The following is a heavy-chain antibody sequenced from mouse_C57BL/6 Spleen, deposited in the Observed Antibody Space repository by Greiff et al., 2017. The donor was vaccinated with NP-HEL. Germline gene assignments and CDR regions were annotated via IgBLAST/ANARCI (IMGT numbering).Heavy chain of an antibody. V-gene: IGHV1-64*01. D-gene: IGHD2-3*01. CDR1: GYTFTSYW. Sequence: QVQLQQSGAELVKPGASVKLSCKASGYTFTSYWMHWVKQRPGQGLEWIGMIHPNSGSTNYNEKFKSKATLTVDKSSSTAYMQLSSLTSEDSAVYYCARSGDGYYFDYWGQGTTLTVSS. CDR2: IHPNSGST. J-gene: IGHJ2*01. CDR3: ARSGDGYYFDY.